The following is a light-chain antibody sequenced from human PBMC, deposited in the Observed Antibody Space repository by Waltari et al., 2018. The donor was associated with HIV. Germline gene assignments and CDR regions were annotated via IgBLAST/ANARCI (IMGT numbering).Light chain of an antibody. V-gene: IGKV3-20*01. CDR3: LQYGSSPRT. J-gene: IGKJ1*01. CDR1: QSVRSSS. Sequence: EVVLTQSPDTLSLSPGERAIVSCRASQSVRSSSLAWYQHKPGQAPRLLIYGASTRATGIPDRFSGSGSGTDFTLTISRLDPEDFAVYYCLQYGSSPRTFGQGTKVEIK. CDR2: GAS.